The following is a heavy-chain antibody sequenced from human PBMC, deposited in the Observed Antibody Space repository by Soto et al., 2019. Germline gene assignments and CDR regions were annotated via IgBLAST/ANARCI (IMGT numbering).Heavy chain of an antibody. V-gene: IGHV4-34*01. Sequence: QVQLQQWGAGLLKPSETLSLTCAVYGGSFSGYYWSWIRQPPGKGLEWIGEINHSGSTNYNPSLKSRVTISVYTSKNQFSLKLSSVTAADTAVYYCARGSKYCSSTSCYRNWFDPWGQGILVTVSS. CDR1: GGSFSGYY. CDR3: ARGSKYCSSTSCYRNWFDP. CDR2: INHSGST. D-gene: IGHD2-2*01. J-gene: IGHJ5*02.